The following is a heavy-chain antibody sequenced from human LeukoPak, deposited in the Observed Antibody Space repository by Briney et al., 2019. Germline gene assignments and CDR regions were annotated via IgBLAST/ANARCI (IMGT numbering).Heavy chain of an antibody. V-gene: IGHV3-21*01. J-gene: IGHJ5*02. D-gene: IGHD2-2*01. CDR2: ISISSSYI. CDR3: ARETQSRSSSSLGLECTNNWFDP. CDR1: GFTFSNYN. Sequence: GGSLRLSCAASGFTFSNYNMNWVRQTPGKGLEWVSSISISSSYIYYADSVKGRFTISRDNAKNSLFLQMNSLRAEDTAVYFCARETQSRSSSSLGLECTNNWFDPWGQGTLVTVSS.